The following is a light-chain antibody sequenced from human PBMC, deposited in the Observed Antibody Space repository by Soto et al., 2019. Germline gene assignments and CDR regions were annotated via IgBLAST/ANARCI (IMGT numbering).Light chain of an antibody. CDR2: DAS. Sequence: QMPQPSSNLYASVGDTVTVTCRASQSVSGWLAWYQQKPGEAPKLLIYDASALPRGVPSRFSGSGSGTKFTLTIASLQPDDFATYYCQQYETFSGTFGPGTKVDIK. CDR1: QSVSGW. V-gene: IGKV1-5*01. CDR3: QQYETFSGT. J-gene: IGKJ1*01.